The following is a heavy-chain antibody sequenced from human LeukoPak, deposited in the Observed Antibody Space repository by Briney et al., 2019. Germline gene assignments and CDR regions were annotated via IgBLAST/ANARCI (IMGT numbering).Heavy chain of an antibody. D-gene: IGHD5-12*01. CDR1: GGTFISYA. J-gene: IGHJ6*02. CDR3: ARDPGYSGYGEYYYYGMDV. V-gene: IGHV1-69*13. CDR2: IIPIFGTA. Sequence: ASVKVSCKASGGTFISYAISWVRQAPGQGLEWMGGIIPIFGTANYAQKFQGRVTITADESTSTAYMELSSLRSEDTAVYYCARDPGYSGYGEYYYYGMDVWGQGTTVTVSS.